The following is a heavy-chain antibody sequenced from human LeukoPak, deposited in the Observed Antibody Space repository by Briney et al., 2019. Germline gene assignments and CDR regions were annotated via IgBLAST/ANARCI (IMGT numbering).Heavy chain of an antibody. V-gene: IGHV1-69*13. J-gene: IGHJ4*02. Sequence: SVKVSCKASGYTFTSYGISWVRQAPGQGLEWMGGIIPVFGTANYAQKFQGRVTITADESTSTAYMELSSLRSEDTAVYYCAGYYGSGSFHYFDYWGQGTLVTVSS. D-gene: IGHD3-10*01. CDR2: IIPVFGTA. CDR1: GYTFTSYG. CDR3: AGYYGSGSFHYFDY.